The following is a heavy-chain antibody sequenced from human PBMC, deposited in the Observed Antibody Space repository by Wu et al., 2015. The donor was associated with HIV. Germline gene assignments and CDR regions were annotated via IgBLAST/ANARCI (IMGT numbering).Heavy chain of an antibody. V-gene: IGHV1-46*03. D-gene: IGHD1/OR15-1a*01. CDR3: NRGMQQWVNDAFDT. CDR1: GYAFSTYY. J-gene: IGHJ3*02. CDR2: INPGIGST. Sequence: QVQLVQSGAEMKKPGASVNISCQASGYAFSTYYIHWVRQAPGQGLEWLGLINPGIGSTYYAERFKGRVTMTRDTSTNTVNMQLGTLTSEDTAVYYCNRGMQQWVNDAFDTGAKGQWSPSLQ.